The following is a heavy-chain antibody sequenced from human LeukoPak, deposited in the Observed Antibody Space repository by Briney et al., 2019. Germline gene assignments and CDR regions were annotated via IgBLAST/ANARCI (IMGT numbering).Heavy chain of an antibody. CDR2: ISYDGSNK. Sequence: GRSLRLSCAASGFTFSSYAMHWVRQAPGKGLEWVAVISYDGSNKYYADSVKGRFTISRDNSKNTLYLQMNSLRAEDTAVYYGATQDSSDYSYYFDYWGQGTLVTVSS. D-gene: IGHD3-22*01. CDR1: GFTFSSYA. J-gene: IGHJ4*02. V-gene: IGHV3-30-3*01. CDR3: ATQDSSDYSYYFDY.